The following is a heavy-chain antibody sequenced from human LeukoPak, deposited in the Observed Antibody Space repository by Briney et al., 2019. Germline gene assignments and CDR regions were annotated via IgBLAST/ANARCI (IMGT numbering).Heavy chain of an antibody. CDR2: IHIDGSVT. J-gene: IGHJ1*01. CDR1: GFTFSSYW. V-gene: IGHV3-74*01. CDR3: ARDIAAVGNGFQH. Sequence: GGSLRLSCAASGFTFSSYWMSWVRQAPGKGLVWVSRIHIDGSVTTYADSVKGRFTISRDNAKNTLYLQMNSLRAEDTAVYYCARDIAAVGNGFQHWGQGTLVTVSS. D-gene: IGHD6-13*01.